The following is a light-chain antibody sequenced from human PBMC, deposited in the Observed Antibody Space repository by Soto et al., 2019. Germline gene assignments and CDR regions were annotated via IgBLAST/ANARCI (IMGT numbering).Light chain of an antibody. CDR2: AAS. V-gene: IGKV1-39*01. CDR1: QSISTY. CDR3: QQSYSSPWT. Sequence: DIQMTQSPSSLSASVGDRVTITCRASQSISTYLIWYQQTPGKAPNLLIYAASSLQSGVPSRFSGSGSGTDFTLTISSLQLEDFATYYCQQSYSSPWTFGQGTKVEIK. J-gene: IGKJ1*01.